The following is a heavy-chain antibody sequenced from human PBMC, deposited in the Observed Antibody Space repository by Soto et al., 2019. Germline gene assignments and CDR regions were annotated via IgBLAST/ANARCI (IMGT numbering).Heavy chain of an antibody. CDR2: INAGNGNT. V-gene: IGHV1-3*01. D-gene: IGHD6-13*01. J-gene: IGHJ4*02. CDR1: GYTFTSYA. Sequence: ASVKVSCKASGYTFTSYAMHWVRQAPGQRLEWMGWINAGNGNTKYSQKFQGRVTITEDTSTDTAYMELSSLRSEDTAVYYCATAPEYSSSWYVGGYWGQGTLVTVSS. CDR3: ATAPEYSSSWYVGGY.